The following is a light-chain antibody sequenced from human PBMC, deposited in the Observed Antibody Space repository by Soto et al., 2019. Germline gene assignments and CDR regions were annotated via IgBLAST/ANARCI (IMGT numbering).Light chain of an antibody. CDR2: DNF. Sequence: QSVLTQSPSVSAAPGQTVTISCSGTSSNIGSNYVSWYQLLPETAPKPLIYDNFKRPSGIPDRFSGSKSGTSATLVITGLQTGDEVDYYCGTWESSRNWVFGGGTKLTVL. V-gene: IGLV1-51*01. CDR3: GTWESSRNWV. CDR1: SSNIGSNY. J-gene: IGLJ3*02.